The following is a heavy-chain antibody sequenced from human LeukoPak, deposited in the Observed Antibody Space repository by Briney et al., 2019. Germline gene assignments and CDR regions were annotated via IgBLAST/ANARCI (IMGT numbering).Heavy chain of an antibody. CDR1: GGTYSSYA. CDR3: ARKRMDTAMVSYYYYGMDV. V-gene: IGHV1-69*06. D-gene: IGHD5-18*01. CDR2: IIPIFGTA. Sequence: SVKVSCKASGGTYSSYAISWVRQAPGQGLEWMGGIIPIFGTANYAQKFQGRVTITADKSTSTAYMELSSLRSEDTAVYYCARKRMDTAMVSYYYYGMDVWGKGTTVTVSS. J-gene: IGHJ6*04.